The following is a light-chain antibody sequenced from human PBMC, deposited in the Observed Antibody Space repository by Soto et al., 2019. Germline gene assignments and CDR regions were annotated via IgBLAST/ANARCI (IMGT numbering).Light chain of an antibody. CDR3: SSYTSSSTYV. CDR2: DVS. Sequence: QSALTQPASVSGSPGQSITISCTGTSSDVGGYHYVSWYQQYPGKAPKVMIYDVSNRPSGVSNRFSGSKSGTTASLTISGLQAEDEADHYCSSYTSSSTYVFGTGTKLTVL. J-gene: IGLJ1*01. V-gene: IGLV2-14*01. CDR1: SSDVGGYHY.